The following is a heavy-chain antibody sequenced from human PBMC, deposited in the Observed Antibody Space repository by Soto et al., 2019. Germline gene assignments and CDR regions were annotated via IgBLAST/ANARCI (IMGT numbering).Heavy chain of an antibody. CDR1: GFTFSSYA. V-gene: IGHV3-23*01. Sequence: EVQLLESGGGLVQPGGSLRLSCAASGFTFSSYAMNWVRQAPGKGLEWVSVISGSGGSTYYADSVKGRFTISRDNSKNTLYLQMTRLRAGDTIVYYRAKRTTGWYFDLWGRGTLVTVSS. CDR3: AKRTTGWYFDL. J-gene: IGHJ2*01. CDR2: ISGSGGST.